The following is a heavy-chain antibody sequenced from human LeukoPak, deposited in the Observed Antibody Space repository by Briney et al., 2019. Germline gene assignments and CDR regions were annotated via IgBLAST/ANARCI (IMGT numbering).Heavy chain of an antibody. J-gene: IGHJ4*02. V-gene: IGHV3-30-3*01. CDR2: ISYDGNNK. Sequence: GGSLRLSCAASGFTFNTYPMHWVRQAPGKGLEWVTGISYDGNNKYYAESVQGRFTISRDNSKNTLYLQMLSLRTEDTAVYYCTREVGRDSWYFDYWGQGTLVTVSS. CDR3: TREVGRDSWYFDY. D-gene: IGHD6-13*01. CDR1: GFTFNTYP.